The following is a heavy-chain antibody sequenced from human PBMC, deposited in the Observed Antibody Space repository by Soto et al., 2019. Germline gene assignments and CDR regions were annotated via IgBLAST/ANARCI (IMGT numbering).Heavy chain of an antibody. Sequence: EVQLLESGGGLIQPGGSLKLSCAASGFTVGNNYMSWVRQAPGKGLEWVSLIYSTGTTKYADYVKGRFTVSRDNAKNTLYLQMNSLRAEDTAVYYCAKDGRGSGSHYNSFGYWGQGPLVTVSS. D-gene: IGHD3-10*01. J-gene: IGHJ4*02. CDR2: IYSTGTT. CDR3: AKDGRGSGSHYNSFGY. V-gene: IGHV3-53*01. CDR1: GFTVGNNY.